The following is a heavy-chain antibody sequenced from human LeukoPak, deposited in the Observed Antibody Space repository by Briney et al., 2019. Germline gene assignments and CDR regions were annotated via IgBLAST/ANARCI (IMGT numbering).Heavy chain of an antibody. D-gene: IGHD6-13*01. CDR2: IYSGGST. CDR1: GFTVSSNY. V-gene: IGHV3-53*05. Sequence: GGSLRLSCAASGFTVSSNYMSWVRQAPGKGLEWVSVIYSGGSTYYADSVKGRFTISRDNSKNTLYLQMNSLRAEDTAVYYCARALQPGVYAFDIWGQGTMVTVSS. J-gene: IGHJ3*02. CDR3: ARALQPGVYAFDI.